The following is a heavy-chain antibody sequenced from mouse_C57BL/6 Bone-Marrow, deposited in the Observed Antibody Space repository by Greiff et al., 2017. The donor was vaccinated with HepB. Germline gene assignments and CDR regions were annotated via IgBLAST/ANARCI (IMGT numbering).Heavy chain of an antibody. Sequence: EVQVVESGPGLVKPSQSLSLTCSVPGYSITSGYYWNWIRQFPGNKLEWMGYISYDGSNNYNPSLKNRISITRDTSKNQFFLKLNSVATEDTATCDCARRGYQDWFAYWGQGTLVTVSA. CDR2: ISYDGSN. CDR1: GYSITSGYY. V-gene: IGHV3-6*01. D-gene: IGHD5-1-1*01. CDR3: ARRGYQDWFAY. J-gene: IGHJ3*01.